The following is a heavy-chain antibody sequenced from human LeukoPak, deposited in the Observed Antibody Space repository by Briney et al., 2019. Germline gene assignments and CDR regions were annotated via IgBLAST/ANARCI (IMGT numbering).Heavy chain of an antibody. D-gene: IGHD2/OR15-2a*01. V-gene: IGHV3-48*03. CDR2: ISSSGSTI. CDR1: GFTFSSYE. CDR3: ARDHEEGFSH. J-gene: IGHJ4*02. Sequence: PGRSLRLSCAASGFTFSSYEMNWVRQAPGKGLEWVSYISSSGSTIYYADSVKGRFTISRDNAKNSLYLQMNSLRAEDTAVYYCARDHEEGFSHWGQGTLVTVSS.